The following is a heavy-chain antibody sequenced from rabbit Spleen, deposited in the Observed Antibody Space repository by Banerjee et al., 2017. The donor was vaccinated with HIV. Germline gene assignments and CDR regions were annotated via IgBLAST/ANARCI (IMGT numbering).Heavy chain of an antibody. D-gene: IGHD8-1*01. J-gene: IGHJ4*01. CDR3: ARDAGSGDYIDVYFDL. V-gene: IGHV1S7*01. CDR2: IDPIFGIT. CDR1: GFTLSSYY. Sequence: QLVESGGGLVTPGGSLKLSCKASGFTLSSYYMNWVRQAPGKGLEWIGYIDPIFGITYYANWVNGRFSISRENTQNTVSLQMNSLTAADTATYFCARDAGSGDYIDVYFDLWGQGTLVTVS.